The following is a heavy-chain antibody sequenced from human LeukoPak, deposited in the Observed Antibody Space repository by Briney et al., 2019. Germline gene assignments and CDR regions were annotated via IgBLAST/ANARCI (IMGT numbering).Heavy chain of an antibody. CDR2: INPNSGGT. V-gene: IGHV1-2*02. Sequence: ASVKVSCKASGYTFTGYYMHWVRQAPGQGLEWMGWINPNSGGTNYAQKFQGRVTMTRDTSISTAYMELSRLRSDDTAVYYCARMTTVTDYNDYWGQGTLVTVSS. J-gene: IGHJ4*02. CDR3: ARMTTVTDYNDY. CDR1: GYTFTGYY. D-gene: IGHD4-17*01.